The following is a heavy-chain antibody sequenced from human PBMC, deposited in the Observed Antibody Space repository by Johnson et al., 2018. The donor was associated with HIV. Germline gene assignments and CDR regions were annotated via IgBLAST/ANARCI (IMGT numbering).Heavy chain of an antibody. Sequence: VQLVESGGNLVQPGGSLRLTCVISGFISTTDFINWVRQPPGKGLEWVANIKGDGSEREYVGSVKGRFTIAIDSAKNLLFLQMNSLRVEDTAVYYCARGRVSRFAFDIWGQGTRVTVSS. CDR1: GFISTTDF. CDR2: IKGDGSER. J-gene: IGHJ3*02. CDR3: ARGRVSRFAFDI. D-gene: IGHD3-10*01. V-gene: IGHV3-7*01.